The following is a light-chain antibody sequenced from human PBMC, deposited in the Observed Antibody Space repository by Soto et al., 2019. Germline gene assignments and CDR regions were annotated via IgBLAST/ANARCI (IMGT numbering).Light chain of an antibody. CDR1: QSVNSD. V-gene: IGKV3-15*01. J-gene: IGKJ1*01. CDR3: HQYNNWPRT. Sequence: EIVMTQSPATLSVSPGERATLSCRASQSVNSDLAWYQQKPGQAPRLLIYGASDRATGVPVRFSGSGSGTEFTLTISSLQSEDFAVYYCHQYNNWPRTFGQGTKVDIK. CDR2: GAS.